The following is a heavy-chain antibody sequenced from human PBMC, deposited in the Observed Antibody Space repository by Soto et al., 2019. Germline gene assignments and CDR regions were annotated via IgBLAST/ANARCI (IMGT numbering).Heavy chain of an antibody. CDR2: ISYDGSNK. V-gene: IGHV3-30*18. J-gene: IGHJ3*02. Sequence: QVQLVESGGGVVQPGRSLRLSCAASGFTFSSHGMHWVRQAPGKGLEWVAVISYDGSNKYYADSVKGRFTISRDNSKNTLYLQMNSLRAEDTAVYYCAKDLEGGYDYPDAFDIWGQGTMVTVSS. D-gene: IGHD5-12*01. CDR1: GFTFSSHG. CDR3: AKDLEGGYDYPDAFDI.